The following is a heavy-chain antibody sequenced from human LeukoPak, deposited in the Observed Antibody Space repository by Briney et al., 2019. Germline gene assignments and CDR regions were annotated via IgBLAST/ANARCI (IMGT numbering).Heavy chain of an antibody. Sequence: ASLKVSCKASGDTFTSYDINWVRQAPGQGLEWMGWMNPNSGNTGYSQKLQGRVTMTTDTSTSTAYMELRSLRSDDTAVYYCARASENTARNFDYWGQGTLVTVSP. D-gene: IGHD5-18*01. J-gene: IGHJ4*02. CDR3: ARASENTARNFDY. V-gene: IGHV1-8*01. CDR1: GDTFTSYD. CDR2: MNPNSGNT.